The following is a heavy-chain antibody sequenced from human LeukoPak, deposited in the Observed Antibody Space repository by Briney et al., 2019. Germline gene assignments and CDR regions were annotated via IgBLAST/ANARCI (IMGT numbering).Heavy chain of an antibody. CDR2: ISSSGSTI. Sequence: SGGSLRLSCAASGFTFSSYEMNWVRQAPGKGLEWVSYISSSGSTIYYADSVKGRFTISRDNAKNSLYLQMNSLRAEDTAVYYCARAPSMARGYYFDYWGQGTLVTVSS. CDR1: GFTFSSYE. CDR3: ARAPSMARGYYFDY. D-gene: IGHD2/OR15-2a*01. J-gene: IGHJ4*02. V-gene: IGHV3-48*03.